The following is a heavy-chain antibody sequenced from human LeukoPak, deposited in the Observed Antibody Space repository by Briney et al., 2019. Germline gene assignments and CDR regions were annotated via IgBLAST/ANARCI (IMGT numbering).Heavy chain of an antibody. CDR3: ARGGGDYDSSGYFAY. Sequence: SQTLSLTCAVSGGSISSGGYSWSWIRQPPGKGLEWIGYIYHSGSTYYNPSLKSRVTISVDRSKNQFSLKLSSVTAADTAVYYCARGGGDYDSSGYFAYWGQGTLVTVSS. J-gene: IGHJ4*02. CDR2: IYHSGST. D-gene: IGHD3-22*01. CDR1: GGSISSGGYS. V-gene: IGHV4-30-2*01.